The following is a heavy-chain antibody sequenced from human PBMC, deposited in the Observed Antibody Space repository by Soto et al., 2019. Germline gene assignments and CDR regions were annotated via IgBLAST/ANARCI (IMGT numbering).Heavy chain of an antibody. Sequence: GASVKVSCKASGYTFTGYYMHWVRQAPEQGLEWMGWISANNGDTNYAQKFHGRVTMTRDPSTSTAYMELRSLLSDDTAVYFFARLAAAGSVMRYWGQGTQVTVSS. CDR2: ISANNGDT. J-gene: IGHJ4*02. CDR1: GYTFTGYY. D-gene: IGHD6-13*01. V-gene: IGHV1-2*02. CDR3: ARLAAAGSVMRY.